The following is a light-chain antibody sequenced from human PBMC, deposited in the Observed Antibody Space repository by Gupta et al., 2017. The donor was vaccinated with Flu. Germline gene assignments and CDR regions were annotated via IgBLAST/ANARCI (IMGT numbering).Light chain of an antibody. Sequence: QSAPTQPRSVSGSPGQSVTISCTGTSNDVGGSNRVSWYEQRPGKAPKLILYDVTERPSGVPGRFSASKSGNTASLTISGLKADEEADYYCSSYAGRVTWVFGTGTTVTVL. CDR2: DVT. J-gene: IGLJ1*01. CDR3: SSYAGRVTWV. V-gene: IGLV2-11*01. CDR1: SNDVGGSNR.